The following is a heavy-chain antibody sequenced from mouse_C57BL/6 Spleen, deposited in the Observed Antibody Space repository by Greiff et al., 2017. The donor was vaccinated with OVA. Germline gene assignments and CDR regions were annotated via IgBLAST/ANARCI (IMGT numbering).Heavy chain of an antibody. V-gene: IGHV1-80*01. Sequence: LLASVAALVPPGASVHLSCQASGYAFRSYWLTWLLQSPGTFLALIGQIYPGAGDPNSNGKFKGKATLPADQSSSTDYMQLSSLTSEDSAVYVCARRGDYDESAMDYWGQGTSVTVSS. CDR2: IYPGAGDP. CDR1: GYAFRSYW. CDR3: ARRGDYDESAMDY. D-gene: IGHD2-4*01. J-gene: IGHJ4*01.